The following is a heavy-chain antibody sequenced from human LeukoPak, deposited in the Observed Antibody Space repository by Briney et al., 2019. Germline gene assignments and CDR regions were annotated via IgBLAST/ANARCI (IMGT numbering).Heavy chain of an antibody. CDR3: ARRVPSQVITDYSDY. J-gene: IGHJ4*02. CDR2: IDGSTRTI. CDR1: GFTFSTYS. Sequence: GGSLRLSCAASGFTFSTYSMNWVRQAPGQGLEWISFIDGSTRTIFYADYVKGRFSISRDNAKNSLFLQMNSLRAEDTAVYYCARRVPSQVITDYSDYWGQGTLVTVSS. D-gene: IGHD3-16*01. V-gene: IGHV3-48*04.